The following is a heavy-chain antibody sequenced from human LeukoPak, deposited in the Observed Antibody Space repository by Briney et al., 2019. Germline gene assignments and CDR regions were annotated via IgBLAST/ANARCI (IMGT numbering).Heavy chain of an antibody. CDR1: GGSISSYY. D-gene: IGHD2-21*02. V-gene: IGHV4-4*07. CDR2: MYTSGST. J-gene: IGHJ6*03. Sequence: SETLSLTCTVSGGSISSYYWSWIRQPAGKGLEWIGRMYTSGSTNYNPSLKSRVTISGDKSKNQFSLKLNSVTAADTAVYYCARELRAGDMDVWGKGPTVTVSS. CDR3: ARELRAGDMDV.